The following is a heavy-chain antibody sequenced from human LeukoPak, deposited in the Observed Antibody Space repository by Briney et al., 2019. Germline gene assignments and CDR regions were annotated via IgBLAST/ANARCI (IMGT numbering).Heavy chain of an antibody. CDR3: AKKVDCSSTSCYGPWFDP. CDR1: GFTFSSYA. V-gene: IGHV3-23*01. Sequence: SGGFLRLSCAASGFTFSSYAMSWVRQAPGKGLEWVSAISGSGGSTYYADSVKGRFTISRDNSKNTLYLQMNSLRAEDTAVYYCAKKVDCSSTSCYGPWFDPWGQGTLVTVSS. D-gene: IGHD2-2*01. CDR2: ISGSGGST. J-gene: IGHJ5*02.